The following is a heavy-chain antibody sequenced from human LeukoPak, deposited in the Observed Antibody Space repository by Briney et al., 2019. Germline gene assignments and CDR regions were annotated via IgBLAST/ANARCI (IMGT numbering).Heavy chain of an antibody. CDR3: TKVRTFAVAGTFDY. Sequence: PGGSLRLSCAASGFTFRDYTMNWVRQAPGKGLEWVSSIASSSSYTYYADSVKGRFTISRDNAKNSLYLQMSSLRVADTAVYYCTKVRTFAVAGTFDYWGRGSLVTVSS. V-gene: IGHV3-21*01. CDR1: GFTFRDYT. CDR2: IASSSSYT. J-gene: IGHJ4*02. D-gene: IGHD6-19*01.